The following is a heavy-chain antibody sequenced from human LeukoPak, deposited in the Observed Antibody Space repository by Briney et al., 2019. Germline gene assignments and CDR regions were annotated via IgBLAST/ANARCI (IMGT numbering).Heavy chain of an antibody. V-gene: IGHV4-61*02. J-gene: IGHJ4*02. Sequence: SQTLSLTCTVSGGSISSGSYYWSWIRQPAGKGLEWIGRIYTSGSTNYNPSLKSRVTISVDTSKNQFSLKLSSVTAADTAVYYCARQKSTYYDFWSGYYDDYWGQGTLVTVSS. D-gene: IGHD3-3*01. CDR1: GGSISSGSYY. CDR3: ARQKSTYYDFWSGYYDDY. CDR2: IYTSGST.